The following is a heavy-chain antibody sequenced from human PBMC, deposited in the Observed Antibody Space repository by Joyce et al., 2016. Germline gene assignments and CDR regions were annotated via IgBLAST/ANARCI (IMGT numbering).Heavy chain of an antibody. CDR2: ISYDGIYK. CDR1: GLTLSNYG. V-gene: IGHV3-30*18. J-gene: IGHJ4*02. Sequence: QVQLVESGGGVVQPGRSLRLSCAASGLTLSNYGVHWGRQAPGKGLEWVAVISYDGIYKYYADSGKGRFTISRDNSKNTVFLEMNSLRAEDTAVYYCAKILTATYSSGWFLDYWGQGTLVTVSS. D-gene: IGHD6-25*01. CDR3: AKILTATYSSGWFLDY.